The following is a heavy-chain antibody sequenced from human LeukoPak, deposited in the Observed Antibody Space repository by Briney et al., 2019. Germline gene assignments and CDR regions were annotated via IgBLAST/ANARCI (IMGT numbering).Heavy chain of an antibody. CDR3: ASWTSDAFDI. CDR2: INHSGST. CDR1: GGSFSGYY. J-gene: IGHJ3*02. Sequence: SETLSLTCAVYGGSFSGYYWSWIRQPPGKGLEWIGEINHSGSTNYNPSLKSRVTISVDTSKNQFSLKLSSVTAADTAVYYCASWTSDAFDIWGQGAMVTVSS. V-gene: IGHV4-34*01. D-gene: IGHD1-1*01.